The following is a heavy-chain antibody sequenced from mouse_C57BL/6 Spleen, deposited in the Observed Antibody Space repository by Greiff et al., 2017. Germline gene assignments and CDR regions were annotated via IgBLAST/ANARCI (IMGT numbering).Heavy chain of an antibody. CDR1: GFTFSNYW. D-gene: IGHD4-1*01. CDR2: IRLKSDNYAT. CDR3: TRANWDVAWFAY. V-gene: IGHV6-3*01. Sequence: EVKVVESGGGLVQPGGSMKLSCVASGFTFSNYWMNWVRQSPEKGLEWVAQIRLKSDNYATHYAESVKGRFTISKDASKIIVYLQMNYLRAEDTGIYYCTRANWDVAWFAYWGQGTLVTVSA. J-gene: IGHJ3*01.